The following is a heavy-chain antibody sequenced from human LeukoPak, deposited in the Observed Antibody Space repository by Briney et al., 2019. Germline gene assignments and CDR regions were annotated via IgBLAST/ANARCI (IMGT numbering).Heavy chain of an antibody. CDR2: IRFDGTNK. CDR3: AKVRSERYQLLFPAPGGFDY. Sequence: GGSLRLSCAASGFTFSSSGMHWVRQAPGKGLEWVAFIRFDGTNKYYADSVKARFTISRDNSKNTLYLQMNSLRAEDTAVYYCAKVRSERYQLLFPAPGGFDYWGQGTLVTVSS. J-gene: IGHJ4*02. D-gene: IGHD2-2*01. V-gene: IGHV3-30*02. CDR1: GFTFSSSG.